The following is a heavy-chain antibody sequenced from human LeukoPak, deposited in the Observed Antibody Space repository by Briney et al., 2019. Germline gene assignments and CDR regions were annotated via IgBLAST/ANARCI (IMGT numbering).Heavy chain of an antibody. CDR2: MYNSGST. D-gene: IGHD2/OR15-2a*01. CDR3: ARGTTS. Sequence: SETLSLTCTVSGGSISGSYWSWIRQPPGKGLEWIAYMYNSGSTNYNPSLKSRVTMSVDTSKNQFSLKLSSVTAADTAVYYCARGTTSWGQGTLVTVSS. CDR1: GGSISGSY. J-gene: IGHJ5*02. V-gene: IGHV4-59*12.